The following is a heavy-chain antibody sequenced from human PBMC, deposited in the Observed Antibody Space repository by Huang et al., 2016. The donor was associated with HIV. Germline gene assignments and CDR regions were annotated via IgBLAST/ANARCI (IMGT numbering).Heavy chain of an antibody. CDR1: GGSITDSNYY. CDR3: ARHFGSWSGYFDS. J-gene: IGHJ4*02. V-gene: IGHV4-39*01. Sequence: QLQLQESGPGLVRPSETLSLICTVSGGSITDSNYYWGWIRQPPGKGLEWIGSIFYSGATHYNPSLESRVTMSVDTSKNRFSLDIRSVAVADTAIYYCARHFGSWSGYFDSWGQGTLVPVSS. CDR2: IFYSGAT. D-gene: IGHD3-10*01.